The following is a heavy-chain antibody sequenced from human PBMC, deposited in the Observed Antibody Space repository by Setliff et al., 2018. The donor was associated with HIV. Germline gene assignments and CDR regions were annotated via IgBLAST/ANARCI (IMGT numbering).Heavy chain of an antibody. J-gene: IGHJ4*02. D-gene: IGHD3-10*01. Sequence: SVKVSCKASGGTFSSYAISWVRQAPGQGLEWMGGTIPIFGTANYAQKFQGRVTITADESTSTAYMELSSLRSEDTAVYYCARARRSSMVRGTYFDYWGQGTLVTVSS. CDR2: TIPIFGTA. CDR1: GGTFSSYA. CDR3: ARARRSSMVRGTYFDY. V-gene: IGHV1-69*13.